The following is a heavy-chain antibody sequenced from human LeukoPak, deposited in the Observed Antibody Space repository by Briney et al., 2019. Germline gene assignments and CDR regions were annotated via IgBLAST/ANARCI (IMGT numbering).Heavy chain of an antibody. J-gene: IGHJ4*02. CDR2: IYPGDSDT. D-gene: IGHD3-9*01. V-gene: IGHV5-51*01. CDR1: GYSFTSYC. CDR3: ASALRYFDWSADY. Sequence: GASLQISCKGSGYSFTSYCIGWVRQMPGKGLEWMGIIYPGDSDTRYSPSFQGQVTISADKSISTAYLQWSSLKASDTAMYYCASALRYFDWSADYWGQETLVTVSS.